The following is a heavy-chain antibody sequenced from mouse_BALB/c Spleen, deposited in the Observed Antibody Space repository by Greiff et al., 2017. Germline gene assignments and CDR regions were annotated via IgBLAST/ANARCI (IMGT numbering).Heavy chain of an antibody. CDR1: GFTFSDFY. D-gene: IGHD4-1*01. Sequence: EVHLVESGGGLVQPGGSLRLSCATSGFTFSDFYMEWVRQPPGKRLEWIAASRNKANDYTTEYSASVKGRFIVSKDTSQSILYLQMNALRAEDTAIYYCARDATGADAWFAYWGQGTLVTVSA. CDR3: ARDATGADAWFAY. J-gene: IGHJ3*01. CDR2: SRNKANDYTT. V-gene: IGHV7-1*02.